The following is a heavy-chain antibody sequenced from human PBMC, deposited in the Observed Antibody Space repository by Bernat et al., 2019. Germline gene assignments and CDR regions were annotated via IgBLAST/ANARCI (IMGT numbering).Heavy chain of an antibody. V-gene: IGHV3-23*04. Sequence: EVQLVESGGGLVQPGGSLRLSCAASGFTFSSYAMSWVRQAPGKGLEWVSGISGSGGNTYYADSVKGRLTISRDNSQNTLYVKMNSLRAEDTAVYYCAKDRNFYAMDVWGQGTTVTVSS. CDR2: ISGSGGNT. CDR1: GFTFSSYA. CDR3: AKDRNFYAMDV. J-gene: IGHJ6*02.